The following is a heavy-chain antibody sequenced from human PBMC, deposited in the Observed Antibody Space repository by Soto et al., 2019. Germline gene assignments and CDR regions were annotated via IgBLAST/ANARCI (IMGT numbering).Heavy chain of an antibody. CDR1: GFTFSSYA. J-gene: IGHJ6*02. CDR2: ISYDGSNK. Sequence: GGSLRLSCAASGFTFSSYAMHWVRQAPGKGLEWVAVISYDGSNKYYADSVKGRFTISRDNSKNPLYLQMNSLRAEDTAVYYCARETTLGYDFWSGLGFGMDVWGQGTTVTVSS. CDR3: ARETTLGYDFWSGLGFGMDV. D-gene: IGHD3-3*01. V-gene: IGHV3-30-3*01.